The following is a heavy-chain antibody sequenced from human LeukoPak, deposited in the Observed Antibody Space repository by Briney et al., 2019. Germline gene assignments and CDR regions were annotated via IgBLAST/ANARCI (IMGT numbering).Heavy chain of an antibody. CDR2: IKHEGSEK. J-gene: IGHJ3*01. CDR1: RFTFSSYW. D-gene: IGHD4-17*01. V-gene: IGHV3-7*05. Sequence: GGSLRLSCVASRFTFSSYWMSWVRQAPGTGLEWVADIKHEGSEKYFADSVKGRFAISRDNAKNSLYLQMNSLRPEDTAVYYCARTAYGAFDVWGQGTVVAVSS. CDR3: ARTAYGAFDV.